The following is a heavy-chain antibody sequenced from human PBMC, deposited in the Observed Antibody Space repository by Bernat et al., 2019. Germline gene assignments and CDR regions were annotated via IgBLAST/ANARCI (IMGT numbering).Heavy chain of an antibody. CDR1: TREG. V-gene: IGHV1-18*01. Sequence: TREGSSGGRQATGRGLGWMGGPGAYTGSTNYAQQRQGRVTMTTDAATRTAYMGLRSLRSYDTAVYYCARDHYDILTGPGRTYYYYGMDVWGQGTTVTVSS. J-gene: IGHJ6*02. CDR2: PGAYTGST. CDR3: ARDHYDILTGPGRTYYYYGMDV. D-gene: IGHD3-9*01.